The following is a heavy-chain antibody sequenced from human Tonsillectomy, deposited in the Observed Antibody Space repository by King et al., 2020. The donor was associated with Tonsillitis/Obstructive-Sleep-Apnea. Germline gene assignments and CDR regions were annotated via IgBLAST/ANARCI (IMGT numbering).Heavy chain of an antibody. Sequence: VQLVESGGGLVKPGGSLRLSCAASGFTFSNAWMNWVRQAPGKGLEWVGRIKSKTDGGTTDYAAPVKGRFTISRDDSKNKLYLQMNSLKTEDTAVYYFPTNCYDGSGYCFVLDYWGRRTLVAVSS. V-gene: IGHV3-15*07. CDR3: PTNCYDGSGYCFVLDY. J-gene: IGHJ4*02. CDR2: IKSKTDGGTT. D-gene: IGHD3-22*01. CDR1: GFTFSNAW.